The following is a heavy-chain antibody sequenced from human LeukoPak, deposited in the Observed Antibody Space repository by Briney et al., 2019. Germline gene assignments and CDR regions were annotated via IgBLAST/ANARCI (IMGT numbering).Heavy chain of an antibody. D-gene: IGHD5-18*01. CDR2: ISGSGGVS. CDR3: AKSSPVQLWLSADAFDL. V-gene: IGHV3-23*01. J-gene: IGHJ3*01. CDR1: GFKFSSYA. Sequence: GSLRLSCEASGFKFSSYAVSWVRQAPGKGLEWVSVISGSGGVSYYADSVKGRFTISRDNSKNTLYLQMDSLRYEDTAVYYCAKSSPVQLWLSADAFDLWGQGTMVTVSS.